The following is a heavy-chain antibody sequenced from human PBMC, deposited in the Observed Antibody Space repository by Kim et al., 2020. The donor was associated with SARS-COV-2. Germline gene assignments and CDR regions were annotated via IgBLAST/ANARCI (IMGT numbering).Heavy chain of an antibody. CDR1: GYTFSDYW. D-gene: IGHD3-10*01. J-gene: IGHJ4*02. CDR3: ASPYGSGSPFSDF. V-gene: IGHV5-10-1*01. CDR2: IDPTDSYT. Sequence: GESLKISCKGSGYTFSDYWISWVRQMPGKGLEWMGRIDPTDSYTTYNPSFQGHVTISVDKSISTAYLQWSSLKASDTAIYYCASPYGSGSPFSDFWGQGTQVTVSS.